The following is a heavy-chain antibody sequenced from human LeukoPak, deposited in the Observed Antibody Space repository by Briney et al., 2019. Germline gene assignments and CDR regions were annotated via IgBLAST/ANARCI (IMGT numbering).Heavy chain of an antibody. Sequence: GGSLRLSCAASGFSFHSYGMHWVRQTPGKGLEWVAFIRYDGSDTFYADSVKGRFTISRDNSKNTVYLQLNSLRSEDTGVYYCAKNPDYDILTGTSFDYWGQGVLVTVSS. J-gene: IGHJ4*02. CDR3: AKNPDYDILTGTSFDY. CDR2: IRYDGSDT. V-gene: IGHV3-30*02. CDR1: GFSFHSYG. D-gene: IGHD3-9*01.